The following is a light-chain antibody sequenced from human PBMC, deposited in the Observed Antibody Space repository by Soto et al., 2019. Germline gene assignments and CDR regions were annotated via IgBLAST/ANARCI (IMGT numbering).Light chain of an antibody. Sequence: DIQMTQSPSSLSASVGDRVTITCRTSQNVFTYLNWYHQKPGKAPKLLIYGASTLQSGVPSRFSGTGSGTDITRTISSLQPEDFATYYCQQSYGNPVSFGGGTKV. CDR3: QQSYGNPVS. CDR1: QNVFTY. CDR2: GAS. V-gene: IGKV1-39*01. J-gene: IGKJ4*01.